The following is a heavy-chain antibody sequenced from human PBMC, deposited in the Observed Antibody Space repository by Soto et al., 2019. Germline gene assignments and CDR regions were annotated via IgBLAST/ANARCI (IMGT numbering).Heavy chain of an antibody. Sequence: GESLKISCKGSGYSFTSYWISWVRQMPGEGLEWMGRIDPSDSYTNYSPSFQGHVTISADKSISTAYLQWSSLKASDTAMYYCARQIAPPHYYGSGSYYNRLYYYYGMDVWGQGTTVTVSS. V-gene: IGHV5-10-1*01. D-gene: IGHD3-10*01. CDR2: IDPSDSYT. J-gene: IGHJ6*02. CDR3: ARQIAPPHYYGSGSYYNRLYYYYGMDV. CDR1: GYSFTSYW.